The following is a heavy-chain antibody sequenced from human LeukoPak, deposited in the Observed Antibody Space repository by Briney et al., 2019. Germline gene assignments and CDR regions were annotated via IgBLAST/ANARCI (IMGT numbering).Heavy chain of an antibody. CDR1: GYTFTGYY. J-gene: IGHJ3*02. V-gene: IGHV1-2*02. Sequence: ASVKVSCKASGYTFTGYYMHWVRQAPGQGLEWMGWINPNSGGTNYAQKFQGRVTMTRDTSISTAYMELSRLRSDDTAVYYCARDPGGARRLDAFDIWGQGTMVTVSS. CDR3: ARDPGGARRLDAFDI. D-gene: IGHD6-6*01. CDR2: INPNSGGT.